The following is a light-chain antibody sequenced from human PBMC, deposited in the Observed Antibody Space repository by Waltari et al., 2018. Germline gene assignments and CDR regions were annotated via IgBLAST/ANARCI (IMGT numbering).Light chain of an antibody. CDR2: AAS. Sequence: DIQLTQSPSSLSASVGDRVTITCRASQDITNELGWFQQKPGKPPKRLIYAASNLQSGVPSRFSGSGSGTEYTLTISSLEPEDFATYYCLQHKSYPQTFGQGTRVE. V-gene: IGKV1-17*01. CDR1: QDITNE. CDR3: LQHKSYPQT. J-gene: IGKJ1*01.